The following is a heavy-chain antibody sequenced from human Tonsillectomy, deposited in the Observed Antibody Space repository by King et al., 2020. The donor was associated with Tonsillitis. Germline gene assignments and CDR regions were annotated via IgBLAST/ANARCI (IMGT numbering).Heavy chain of an antibody. CDR1: GFTFSNYA. CDR3: AKTSYSSSFGMDV. J-gene: IGHJ6*02. Sequence: VQLVESGGGLVQPGGSLRLSCAASGFTFSNYAMSWVRQAPGKGLEWVSAISGSVGSTYYAASVKGRFTISRDNSKNTLYLQMDSLRAEDTAVYYCAKTSYSSSFGMDVWGQGTTVTVSS. CDR2: ISGSVGST. V-gene: IGHV3-23*04. D-gene: IGHD6-6*01.